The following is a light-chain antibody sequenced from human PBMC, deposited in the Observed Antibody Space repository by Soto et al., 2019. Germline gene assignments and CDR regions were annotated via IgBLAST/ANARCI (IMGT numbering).Light chain of an antibody. CDR1: QSLEYSDGNTF. CDR3: MQGTHWPWT. Sequence: DVVLTQSPLSLPVTLGQPASMSCRSSQSLEYSDGNTFLNWFHQRPGQSPRRLIYQVSNRDSEVPDRFTGSGSGTDFTLRISRVEAEDVGLYFCMQGTHWPWTFGQGTKVEI. CDR2: QVS. J-gene: IGKJ1*01. V-gene: IGKV2-30*01.